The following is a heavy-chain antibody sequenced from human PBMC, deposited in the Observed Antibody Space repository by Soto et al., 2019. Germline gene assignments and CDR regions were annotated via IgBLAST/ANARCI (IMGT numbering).Heavy chain of an antibody. CDR3: ARDLVPGYTGFSDY. Sequence: ASVKVSCKTPGYTFSNYGINWVRQAPGQGLEWMGWISAYNGNTNFAQKLQGRVSLTTDTSSTTAYMELRSLTSDDTAVYYCARDLVPGYTGFSDYWGQGTLVT. CDR2: ISAYNGNT. J-gene: IGHJ4*02. CDR1: GYTFSNYG. V-gene: IGHV1-18*01. D-gene: IGHD5-12*01.